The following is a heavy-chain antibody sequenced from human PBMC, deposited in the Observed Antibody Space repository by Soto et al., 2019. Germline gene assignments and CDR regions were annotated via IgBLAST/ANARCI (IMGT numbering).Heavy chain of an antibody. V-gene: IGHV2-5*02. CDR3: AHRNGYYDSSGYYFDY. D-gene: IGHD3-22*01. J-gene: IGHJ4*02. CDR1: GFSLSTSGVG. CDR2: IYWDDDK. Sequence: SGPTLVNPTQTLTLTCTFSGFSLSTSGVGVGWIRQPPGKALEWLALIYWDDDKRYSPSLKSRLTITKDTSKTQVVLTMTNMDPVDTATYYCAHRNGYYDSSGYYFDYWGQGTLVTVSS.